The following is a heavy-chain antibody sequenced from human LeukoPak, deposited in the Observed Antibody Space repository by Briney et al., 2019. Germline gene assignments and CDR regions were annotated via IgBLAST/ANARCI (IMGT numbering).Heavy chain of an antibody. V-gene: IGHV4-39*01. J-gene: IGHJ5*02. D-gene: IGHD3-10*01. CDR3: TRHQTDFYGSGAPFDP. CDR2: LYHSGNS. Sequence: SDTLSLTCSVSCGSVTTTYYWGWIRQPPGGGLEWIAILYHSGNSSHNPSLKSRVTMSVDTSKNQFSLQLTSMTAADTAIYYCTRHQTDFYGSGAPFDPWGQGTLVTVSS. CDR1: CGSVTTTYY.